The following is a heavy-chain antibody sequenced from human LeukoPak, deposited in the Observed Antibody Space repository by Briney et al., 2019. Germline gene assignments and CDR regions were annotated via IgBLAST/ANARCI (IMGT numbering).Heavy chain of an antibody. D-gene: IGHD6-19*01. CDR1: GYTFIAYY. CDR2: INPSGGST. J-gene: IGHJ4*02. Sequence: GASVHVSCKASGYTFIAYYIHWVRQAPGQGLEWMGIINPSGGSTTYAQNFQGRVTMTRDTSTSAVYMELSSLGSEDTAVYYCARGGSLAVAPHLYYFDYWGQGTLVTVSS. V-gene: IGHV1-46*01. CDR3: ARGGSLAVAPHLYYFDY.